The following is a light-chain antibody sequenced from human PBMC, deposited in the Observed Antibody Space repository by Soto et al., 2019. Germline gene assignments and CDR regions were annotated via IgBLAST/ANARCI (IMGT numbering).Light chain of an antibody. CDR2: DAS. V-gene: IGKV3-11*01. CDR3: HQRTNWPIT. CDR1: QNIGTY. Sequence: ETVLAQSPASLSLSPGERATLSCRAIQNIGTYLAWYQQKPGQAPRLLIYDASNRATGIPARFSGSGSGTDFTLTISSLEPEDFAVYYCHQRTNWPITFGQGTRLEIK. J-gene: IGKJ5*01.